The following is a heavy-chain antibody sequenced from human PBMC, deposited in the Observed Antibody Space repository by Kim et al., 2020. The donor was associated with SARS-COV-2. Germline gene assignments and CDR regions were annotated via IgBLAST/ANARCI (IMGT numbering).Heavy chain of an antibody. Sequence: SETLSLTCTVSGGSISGTRHYWVWICPSPGMGLEWIGSINCNGNTYYDQSFKSLIIVSGDTSKNQFSLMLTSVTATDTAVYYCARQLGTMYDYYGMDVWGQGTPFTVS. V-gene: IGHV4-39*01. CDR3: ARQLGTMYDYYGMDV. J-gene: IGHJ6*02. D-gene: IGHD3-10*01. CDR2: INCNGNT. CDR1: GGSISGTRHY.